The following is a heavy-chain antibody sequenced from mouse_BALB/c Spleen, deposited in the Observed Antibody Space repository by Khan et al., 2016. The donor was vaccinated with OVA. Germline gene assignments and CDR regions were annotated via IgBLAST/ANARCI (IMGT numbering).Heavy chain of an antibody. CDR3: ARDYGSSYWFAY. CDR2: INPYNDGT. D-gene: IGHD1-1*01. V-gene: IGHV1S136*01. Sequence: VQLQQPGPELVKPGASVKMSCKASGYTFTSYIMHWVKQKPGQGLEWIGYINPYNDGTKYNEKFKGKATLTSDTSSSIAYLDLNSLTSEDSAVYYCARDYGSSYWFAYWGQGTLVTVSA. CDR1: GYTFTSYI. J-gene: IGHJ3*01.